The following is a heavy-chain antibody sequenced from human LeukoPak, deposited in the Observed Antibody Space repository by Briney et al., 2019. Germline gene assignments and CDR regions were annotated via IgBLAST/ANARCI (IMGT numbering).Heavy chain of an antibody. J-gene: IGHJ4*02. CDR2: TSHDEGNK. V-gene: IGHV3-30-3*01. D-gene: IGHD5-18*01. CDR3: ARGPGLAMGKGYFDY. CDR1: GFTFSNYA. Sequence: PGGSLRLSCAASGFTFSNYAMHWVRQAPGKGLEWVAATSHDEGNKYYADSVKGRCTISRDNSRNTLYLEVNSLRTDDTAVYYCARGPGLAMGKGYFDYCGQGTLVTVSS.